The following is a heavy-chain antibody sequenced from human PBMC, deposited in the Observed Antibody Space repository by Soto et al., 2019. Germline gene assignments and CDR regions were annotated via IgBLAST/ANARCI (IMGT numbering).Heavy chain of an antibody. CDR3: ARHMRAVASPLGY. V-gene: IGHV4-39*01. D-gene: IGHD6-19*01. CDR1: GGSFSNTIYY. CDR2: IYYNGNA. J-gene: IGHJ4*02. Sequence: PSETLSLTCSVSGGSFSNTIYYWAWVRQPPGKGLEWIGSIYYNGNAFYNPSLKSRVTISVDSSKSQFSLKVTSVTAADTAVYYCARHMRAVASPLGYWGQRALVTVSS.